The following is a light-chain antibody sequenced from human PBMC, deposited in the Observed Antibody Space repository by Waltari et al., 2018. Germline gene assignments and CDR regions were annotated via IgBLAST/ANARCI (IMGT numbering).Light chain of an antibody. V-gene: IGKV1-39*01. CDR3: QQRHSIPWT. CDR1: QSISSY. CDR2: GAS. J-gene: IGKJ1*01. Sequence: DIQMTQSPSSLSASVGDRVNITCRASQSISSYLNWYQQKPGKAPNLLIYGASNLQSGVPSRFSGSGSGTDFTLTISSLQLEDFATYSCQQRHSIPWTFGQGTQVEI.